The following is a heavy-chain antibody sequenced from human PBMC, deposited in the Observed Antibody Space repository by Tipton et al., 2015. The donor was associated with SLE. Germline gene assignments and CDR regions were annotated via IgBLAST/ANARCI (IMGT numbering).Heavy chain of an antibody. J-gene: IGHJ6*02. CDR3: AGEAGSSYLYYYGMDV. V-gene: IGHV4-61*09. CDR1: GGSISSGSYY. CDR2: IYTSGST. Sequence: TLSLTCTVSGGSISSGSYYWSWIRQPAGKGLEWIGYIYTSGSTNYNPSLKSRVTISVDTSKNQFSLKLSSVTAADTAVYYCAGEAGSSYLYYYGMDVWGQGTTVTVSS. D-gene: IGHD1-26*01.